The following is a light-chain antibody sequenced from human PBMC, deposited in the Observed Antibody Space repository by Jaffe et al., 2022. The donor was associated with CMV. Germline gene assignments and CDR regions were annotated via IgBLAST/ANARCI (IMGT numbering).Light chain of an antibody. CDR3: NCRDSSGNHWV. CDR1: RLRNYY. Sequence: SSELTQDPAVSVALGQTVRITCQGDRLRNYYASWYQQKPGQAPVLVMYGKNNRPSGIPDRFSGSSSGNTASLTITGAQAEDEADYYCNCRDSSGNHWVFGGGTKLTVL. V-gene: IGLV3-19*01. J-gene: IGLJ3*02. CDR2: GKN.